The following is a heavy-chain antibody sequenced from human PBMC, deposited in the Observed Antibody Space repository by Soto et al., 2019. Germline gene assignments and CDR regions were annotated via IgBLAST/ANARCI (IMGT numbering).Heavy chain of an antibody. Sequence: QVQLVQSGAEVKKPGASVKISCKASGYTFTTYAIHWVRQAPGQRLEWMGWISAGNGNTKYLQKFQGRVTITRDTSASTAYMEVSSLRSEDTAAYYCARDLSLEVGAPQHWGQGTLVTVSS. D-gene: IGHD1-26*01. V-gene: IGHV1-3*01. CDR3: ARDLSLEVGAPQH. J-gene: IGHJ1*01. CDR2: ISAGNGNT. CDR1: GYTFTTYA.